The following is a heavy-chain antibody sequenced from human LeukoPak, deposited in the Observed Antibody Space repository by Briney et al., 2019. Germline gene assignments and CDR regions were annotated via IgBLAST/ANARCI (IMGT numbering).Heavy chain of an antibody. J-gene: IGHJ4*02. D-gene: IGHD1-26*01. V-gene: IGHV1-2*06. CDR2: INPNSGGT. CDR3: ARDRAIIVGATPGIGY. Sequence: GASVKVSCKASGYTFTGYYMHWVRQAPGQGLEWMGRINPNSGGTNYAQKFQGRVTMTRDTSISTAYVELSRLRSDDTAVYYCARDRAIIVGATPGIGYWGQGTLVTVSS. CDR1: GYTFTGYY.